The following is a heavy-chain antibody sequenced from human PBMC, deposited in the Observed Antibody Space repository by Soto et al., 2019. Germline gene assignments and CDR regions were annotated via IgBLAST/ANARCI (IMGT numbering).Heavy chain of an antibody. CDR1: GDSVSSSSVA. J-gene: IGHJ6*02. V-gene: IGHV6-1*01. D-gene: IGHD2-15*01. Sequence: PSQTLSLTCVISGDSVSSSSVAWNWVRQSPSRGLEWLGRTYYRSRWYSDFAVSVRGRIVINADTSKNQFSLQLNSVTPEGTAVYFCARSEEDSDYYYYGLDVWGQGTTVTVSS. CDR3: ARSEEDSDYYYYGLDV. CDR2: TYYRSRWYS.